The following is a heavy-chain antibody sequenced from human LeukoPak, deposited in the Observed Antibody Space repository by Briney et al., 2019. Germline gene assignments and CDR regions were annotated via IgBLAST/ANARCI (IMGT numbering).Heavy chain of an antibody. J-gene: IGHJ4*02. D-gene: IGHD6-6*01. CDR2: LCHSGST. CDR3: ATEIQNIAGRVY. CDR1: GYSISSGYY. V-gene: IGHV4-38-2*02. Sequence: SETLSLTCSVSGYSISSGYYWGWIRQAPGKGLEWIGNLCHSGSTYYNPSLKSRVSISVDTSKNQFSLNLSSVTAADTAVYYCATEIQNIAGRVYWGQGTLVTVSS.